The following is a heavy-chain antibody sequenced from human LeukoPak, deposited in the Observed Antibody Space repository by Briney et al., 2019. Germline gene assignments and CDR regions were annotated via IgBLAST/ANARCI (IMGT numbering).Heavy chain of an antibody. CDR2: YDPEEGGI. J-gene: IGHJ4*02. CDR1: GSTLAESS. V-gene: IGHV1-24*01. D-gene: IGHD3-10*01. CDR3: ATDRGVRAPFDY. Sequence: GASVKVSCKVSGSTLAESSIHWLRQAPGKGLEWMGGYDPEEGGIIYAQKFQGRVTMTEDTSTDTAYMELSSLRSEDTAVYYCATDRGVRAPFDYWGQGTLVTVSS.